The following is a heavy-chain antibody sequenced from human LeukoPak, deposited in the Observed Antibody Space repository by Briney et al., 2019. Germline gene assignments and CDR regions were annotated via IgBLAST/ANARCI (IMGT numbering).Heavy chain of an antibody. J-gene: IGHJ4*02. Sequence: ASVKVSCKASGYTFTGYYMHWVRQAPGQGLEWMGWINPNSGGTNYAQKFQGRVTMTRDTSISKAYMELSRLRSDDTAVYYCARALYRGELGRLDYWGQGTLVTVSS. CDR3: ARALYRGELGRLDY. D-gene: IGHD1-26*01. CDR1: GYTFTGYY. CDR2: INPNSGGT. V-gene: IGHV1-2*02.